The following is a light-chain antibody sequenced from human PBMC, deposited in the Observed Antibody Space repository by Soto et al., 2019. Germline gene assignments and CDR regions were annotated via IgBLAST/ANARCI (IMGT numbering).Light chain of an antibody. CDR1: SSDVGAYDY. CDR2: DVT. V-gene: IGLV2-14*01. Sequence: ALTQPASVSGSPGQSITISCTGTSSDVGAYDYVSWYQQHPGKAPKLMIYDVTNRPSGVSDRFSGSKSGNTASLTISGLHTEDEADYHCSSYTRSSTLVFGGGTKLTVL. J-gene: IGLJ2*01. CDR3: SSYTRSSTLV.